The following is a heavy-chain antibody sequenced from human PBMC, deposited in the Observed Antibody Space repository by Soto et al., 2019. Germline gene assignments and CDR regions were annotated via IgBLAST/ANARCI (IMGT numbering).Heavy chain of an antibody. Sequence: QVQLVESGGGVVQPGRSLRLSCAASGFTFSNYGMHWVRQAPGKGLEWVAVISYDGSNKYYADSVKGRFTISRDNSKNTLDLQMSSLRAEDTALYYCAKSRSGTYLQDAFDIWGQGTMVTVSS. CDR3: AKSRSGTYLQDAFDI. CDR1: GFTFSNYG. CDR2: ISYDGSNK. V-gene: IGHV3-30*18. J-gene: IGHJ3*02. D-gene: IGHD1-26*01.